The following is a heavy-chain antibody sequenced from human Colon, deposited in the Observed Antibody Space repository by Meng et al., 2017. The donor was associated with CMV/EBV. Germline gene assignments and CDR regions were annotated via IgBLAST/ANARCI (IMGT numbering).Heavy chain of an antibody. CDR3: TKDDNDFWS. CDR1: GFSFTNYG. J-gene: IGHJ5*02. CDR2: IRPDGITK. D-gene: IGHD3-3*01. V-gene: IGHV3-30*02. Sequence: QVQLVGXXXXXVQXGXXXRLSCEASGFSFTNYGLHWVRQAPGTGLEWLAYIRPDGITKLYVESVRGRFTISRDNSKNTMSLQMNSLRVEDTAVYYCTKDDNDFWSWGRGTLVTVSS.